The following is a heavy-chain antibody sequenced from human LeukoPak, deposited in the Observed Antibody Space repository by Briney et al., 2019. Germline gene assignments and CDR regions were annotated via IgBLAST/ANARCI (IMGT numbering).Heavy chain of an antibody. J-gene: IGHJ4*02. V-gene: IGHV4-59*12. CDR1: GGSISSYY. CDR3: ARGITMVRGVH. CDR2: IYYSGST. D-gene: IGHD3-10*01. Sequence: PSETLSLTCTVSGGSISSYYWSWIRQPPGKGLEWIGYIYYSGSTNYNPSLKSRVTISVDTSKNQFSLKLSSVTAADTAVYYCARGITMVRGVHWGQGTLVTVSS.